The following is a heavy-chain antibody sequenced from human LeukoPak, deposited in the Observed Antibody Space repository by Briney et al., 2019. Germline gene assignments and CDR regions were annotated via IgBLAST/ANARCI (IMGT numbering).Heavy chain of an antibody. D-gene: IGHD3-10*01. CDR2: IYYSGST. CDR1: GGSISSGGYY. Sequence: PSETLSLTCTVSGGSISSGGYYWSWIRQHPGKGLEWIGYIYYSGSTNYNPSLKSRVTISVDTSKNQLSLKLSSVTAADTAVYYCARDSMVRVEWYGMDVWGQGTTVTVSS. CDR3: ARDSMVRVEWYGMDV. J-gene: IGHJ6*02. V-gene: IGHV4-61*08.